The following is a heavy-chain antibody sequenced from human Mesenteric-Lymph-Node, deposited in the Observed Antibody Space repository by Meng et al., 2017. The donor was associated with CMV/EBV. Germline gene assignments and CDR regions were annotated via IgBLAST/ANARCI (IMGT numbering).Heavy chain of an antibody. CDR3: ARDLYVGDPAAFDI. Sequence: GESLKISCAASGFTFSSYAMHWVRQAPGKGLVWVSRINSDGTSTSYADSVKGRFTISRDNAKNSVYLQMSSLRVEDTAVYYCARDLYVGDPAAFDIWGQGTVVTVSS. V-gene: IGHV3-74*01. D-gene: IGHD4-17*01. CDR1: GFTFSSYA. J-gene: IGHJ3*02. CDR2: INSDGTST.